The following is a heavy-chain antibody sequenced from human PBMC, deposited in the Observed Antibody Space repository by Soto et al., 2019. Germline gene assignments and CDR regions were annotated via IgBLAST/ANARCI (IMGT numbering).Heavy chain of an antibody. CDR1: GFTFSSHY. V-gene: IGHV3-53*05. CDR2: IYSGGAT. D-gene: IGHD1-26*01. Sequence: GGSLRLSCAASGFTFSSHYMNWVRQAPGKGLEWVAVIYSGGATYYADSVKGRFTISRDTSNGIAYLQMNSLNIEDSAVYYCSGAESPDTAYFSLYWGQGAPVTVSS. J-gene: IGHJ4*02. CDR3: SGAESPDTAYFSLY.